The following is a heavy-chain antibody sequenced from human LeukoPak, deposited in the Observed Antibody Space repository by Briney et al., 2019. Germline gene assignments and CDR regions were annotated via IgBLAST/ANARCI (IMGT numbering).Heavy chain of an antibody. J-gene: IGHJ4*02. CDR3: AKDSLSGYYDSSGFFDY. D-gene: IGHD3-22*01. CDR1: GFSFSSYA. Sequence: GGSLRLSCAASGFSFSSYAMSWVRQAPGKGLEWVSAISGSGGSTYYADSVKGRFTISRDNSKNTLYLQMNSLRAEDTAVYYCAKDSLSGYYDSSGFFDYWGQGTLVTVSS. V-gene: IGHV3-23*01. CDR2: ISGSGGST.